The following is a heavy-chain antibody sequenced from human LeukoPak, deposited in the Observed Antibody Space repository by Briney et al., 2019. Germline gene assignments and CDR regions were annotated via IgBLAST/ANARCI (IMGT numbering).Heavy chain of an antibody. CDR2: IIPIPGIA. D-gene: IGHD2-15*01. CDR3: ASGYCSGGSCYFVGLIDY. CDR1: RGTFSSYA. J-gene: IGHJ4*02. Sequence: SVKVSCKASRGTFSSYAISWLRQAPGQGLEWMGRIIPIPGIANYAQKFQGRVTITADKSTSTAYMELSSLRSEDTAVYYCASGYCSGGSCYFVGLIDYWGQGTLVTVSS. V-gene: IGHV1-69*04.